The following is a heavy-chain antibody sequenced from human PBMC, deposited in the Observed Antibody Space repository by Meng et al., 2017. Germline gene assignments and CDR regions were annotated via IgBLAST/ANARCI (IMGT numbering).Heavy chain of an antibody. D-gene: IGHD6-19*01. V-gene: IGHV1-3*01. CDR3: ARAVAGTRGLWDSHYFDY. Sequence: VQLVVSGAGVKGPGASGNVSSRALGYPCPSFRLHWGRQAPGQSLEGKGWLKAGNGDPKYSQKFQGRVTITRDSSASTAYMELSSLRSEYTAVYYCARAVAGTRGLWDSHYFDYWGQGTLVTVSS. J-gene: IGHJ4*02. CDR1: GYPCPSFR. CDR2: LKAGNGDP.